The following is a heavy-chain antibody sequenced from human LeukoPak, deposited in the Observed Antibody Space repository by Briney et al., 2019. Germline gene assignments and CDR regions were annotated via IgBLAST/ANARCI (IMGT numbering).Heavy chain of an antibody. V-gene: IGHV3-23*01. Sequence: GGSLRLSCAASRFTFSSYAMSWVRQAPGRGLEWVSAISGSGGSTYYADSVKGRFTISRDNSKNTLYLQMNSLRAEDTAVYYCAKDFWASNYFDYWGQGTLVTVSS. D-gene: IGHD2/OR15-2a*01. CDR1: RFTFSSYA. J-gene: IGHJ4*02. CDR3: AKDFWASNYFDY. CDR2: ISGSGGST.